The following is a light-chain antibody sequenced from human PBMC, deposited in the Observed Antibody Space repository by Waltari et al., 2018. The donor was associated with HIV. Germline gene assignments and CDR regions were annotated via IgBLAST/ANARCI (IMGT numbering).Light chain of an antibody. V-gene: IGLV2-14*01. Sequence: QSALTQPASVSGSPGQSITISCTGTSSDVGGYNYVSWSQQHPGKAPKLMIYEVSNRPSGVSNRFSGSKSGNTASLTISGLRAEDEADYYCSSYTSSSTPYVVFGGGTKLTVL. CDR2: EVS. J-gene: IGLJ2*01. CDR1: SSDVGGYNY. CDR3: SSYTSSSTPYVV.